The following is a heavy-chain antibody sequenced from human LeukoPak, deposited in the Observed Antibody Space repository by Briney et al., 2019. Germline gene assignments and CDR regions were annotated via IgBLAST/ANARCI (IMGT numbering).Heavy chain of an antibody. CDR1: GGSISSGDYY. D-gene: IGHD3-22*01. J-gene: IGHJ4*02. V-gene: IGHV4-30-4*08. CDR3: ARDRNYYDSSGYYFDY. CDR2: IYYSGST. Sequence: SETLSLTCTVSGGSISSGDYYWSWIRQPPGRGLEWIGYIYYSGSTYYNPSLKSRVTISVDTSKNQFSLKLSSVTAADTAVYYCARDRNYYDSSGYYFDYWGQGTLVTVSS.